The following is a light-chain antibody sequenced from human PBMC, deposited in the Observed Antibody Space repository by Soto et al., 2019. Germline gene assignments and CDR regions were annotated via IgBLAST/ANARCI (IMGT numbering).Light chain of an antibody. J-gene: IGKJ5*01. Sequence: EIVMTQSPGTLSVSPGERATLSCRASQSVRSKLAWYQQKPGQAPRLLIYDASTRATGITARFSGSGSGTEVTLTISSLQTEDFAVYYCQQYNNWPPITFGQGTRLEIK. CDR3: QQYNNWPPIT. V-gene: IGKV3-15*01. CDR2: DAS. CDR1: QSVRSK.